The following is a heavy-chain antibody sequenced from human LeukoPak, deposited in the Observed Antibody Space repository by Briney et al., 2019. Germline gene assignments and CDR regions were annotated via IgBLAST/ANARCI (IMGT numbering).Heavy chain of an antibody. CDR3: ARDLTGLSPGPP. V-gene: IGHV1-2*02. D-gene: IGHD3-9*01. CDR2: INPNTGDT. J-gene: IGHJ5*02. Sequence: ASVKVSCKASGYSFTAYYLHWVRQAPGQGLEWVAGINPNTGDTAYGQKFQGRVTVTRHTSIATAYMELSRLRPDDAAVYYCARDLTGLSPGPPWGQGTLVTASS. CDR1: GYSFTAYY.